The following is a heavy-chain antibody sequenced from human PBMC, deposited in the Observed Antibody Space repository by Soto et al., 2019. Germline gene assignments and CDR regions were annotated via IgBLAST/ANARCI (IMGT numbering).Heavy chain of an antibody. D-gene: IGHD1-7*01. Sequence: GEALKISGKGCGDSVTSYWIGWVRQMPGKGLEWMGIIYPGDSDTRYSPSFQGQVTISADKSISTAYLQWSSLKASDTAMYYCARLNSSAGTKYYYYYGMDVWGQGTTVTVSS. CDR1: GDSVTSYW. J-gene: IGHJ6*02. CDR2: IYPGDSDT. V-gene: IGHV5-51*01. CDR3: ARLNSSAGTKYYYYYGMDV.